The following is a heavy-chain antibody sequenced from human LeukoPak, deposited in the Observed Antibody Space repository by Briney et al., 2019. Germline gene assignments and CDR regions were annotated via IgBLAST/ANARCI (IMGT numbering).Heavy chain of an antibody. V-gene: IGHV3-21*01. CDR1: GFTFSSCA. CDR2: ISSSSSYI. J-gene: IGHJ5*02. CDR3: ARNLNSWFDP. Sequence: GGALRLSCAASGFTFSSCAMSWVRQAPGKGLEWVSSISSSSSYIYYADSLKGRFTISRDNAKNSLFLQMNSLRAEDTAVYYCARNLNSWFDPWGQGTLVTVSS. D-gene: IGHD3-9*01.